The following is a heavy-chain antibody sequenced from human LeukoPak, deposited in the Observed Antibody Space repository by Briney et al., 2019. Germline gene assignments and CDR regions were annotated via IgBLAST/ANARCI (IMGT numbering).Heavy chain of an antibody. CDR2: ISAYNGNT. CDR1: GYTFTSYG. Sequence: ASVKVSCKASGYTFTSYGISWVRQAPGQGLEWMGWISAYNGNTNYAQKFQGRVTMTRNTSISTAYMELSSLRSEDTAVYYCARDKGYCSGGSCFGDAFDIWGQGTMVTVSS. V-gene: IGHV1-18*01. CDR3: ARDKGYCSGGSCFGDAFDI. J-gene: IGHJ3*02. D-gene: IGHD2-15*01.